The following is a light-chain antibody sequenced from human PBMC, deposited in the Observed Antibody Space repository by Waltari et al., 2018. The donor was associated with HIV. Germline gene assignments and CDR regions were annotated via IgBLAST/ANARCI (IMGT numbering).Light chain of an antibody. CDR3: YSTDISGYSRV. J-gene: IGLJ2*01. Sequence: SYELTQPPSVSVSPGQTARITCSGDALPKKFAYWYQQKAGHAPALVIYEDKKRPSGIPERFSGSRSGTLATLSSRGAQVEDEADYYCYSTDISGYSRVFGGGTKVTVL. CDR1: ALPKKF. V-gene: IGLV3-10*01. CDR2: EDK.